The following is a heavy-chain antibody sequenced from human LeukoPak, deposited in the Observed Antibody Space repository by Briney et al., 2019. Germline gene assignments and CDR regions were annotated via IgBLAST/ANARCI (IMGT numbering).Heavy chain of an antibody. V-gene: IGHV1-69*05. J-gene: IGHJ4*02. Sequence: SVKVSCKASGGTFSSYAISWVRQAPGQGLEWMGGIIPIFGTANYAQKFQGRVTITTDESTSTAYMELSSLRSEDTAVYYCASRSLYNWKGLDYWGQGTLVTVSS. CDR2: IIPIFGTA. CDR1: GGTFSSYA. CDR3: ASRSLYNWKGLDY. D-gene: IGHD1-20*01.